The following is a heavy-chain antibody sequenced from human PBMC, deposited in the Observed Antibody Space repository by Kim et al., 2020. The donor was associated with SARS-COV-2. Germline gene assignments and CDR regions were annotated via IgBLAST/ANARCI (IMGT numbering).Heavy chain of an antibody. J-gene: IGHJ2*01. V-gene: IGHV1-8*01. CDR1: EYTFINYD. CDR2: MNPKSGNT. CDR3: ARMRGYTVSPRNWYFDL. D-gene: IGHD3-16*02. Sequence: ASVKVSCKASEYTFINYDINWVRQASGQGLEWMGWMNPKSGNTGYAQNFWGRLTMTRDASISTAYMELSSLTSDDTAVYYCARMRGYTVSPRNWYFDLWGRGTLVAVSS.